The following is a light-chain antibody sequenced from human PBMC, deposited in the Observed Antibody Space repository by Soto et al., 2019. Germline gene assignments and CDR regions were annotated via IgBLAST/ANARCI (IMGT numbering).Light chain of an antibody. CDR3: QHYGSSQLT. CDR2: DTS. V-gene: IGKV3-20*01. Sequence: EIVLMQSPGTLSLSPGEGATLSCRASQSVNNNYLAWYQQRPGQAPTVLIFDTSRRATGVPDRFSGSGSGTDFTLRISRVEPNDFAVFYCQHYGSSQLTFGAGTKVNIK. CDR1: QSVNNNY. J-gene: IGKJ3*01.